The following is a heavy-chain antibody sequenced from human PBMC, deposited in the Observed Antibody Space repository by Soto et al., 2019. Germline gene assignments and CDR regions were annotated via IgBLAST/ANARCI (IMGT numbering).Heavy chain of an antibody. CDR3: AIFYVFFPGYYLSYYYYYGMDV. D-gene: IGHD3-9*01. V-gene: IGHV1-18*01. J-gene: IGHJ6*02. CDR1: GYTFTSYG. CDR2: ISAYNGNT. Sequence: ASVKVSCKASGYTFTSYGISWVRQAPGQGLEWMGWISAYNGNTNYAQKLQGRVTMTTDTSTSTAYMELRSLRSDDTAVYYCAIFYVFFPGYYLSYYYYYGMDVWGQGTTVTVSS.